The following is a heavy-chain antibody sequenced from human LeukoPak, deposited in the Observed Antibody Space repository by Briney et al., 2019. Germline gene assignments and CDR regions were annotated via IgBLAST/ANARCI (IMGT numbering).Heavy chain of an antibody. D-gene: IGHD6-19*01. Sequence: GGSLRLSCAASGFTFSSYGMHWVRQAPGKGLEWVAVIWYDGSNKYYADSVKGRFTISRDNSKNTLYLQMNSLRAEDTAVYYCARDSSSYAPFDYWGQGTLVTVSS. J-gene: IGHJ4*02. CDR1: GFTFSSYG. CDR3: ARDSSSYAPFDY. V-gene: IGHV3-33*01. CDR2: IWYDGSNK.